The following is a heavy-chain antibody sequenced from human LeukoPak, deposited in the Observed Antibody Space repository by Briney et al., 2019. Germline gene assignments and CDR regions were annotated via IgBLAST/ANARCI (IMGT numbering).Heavy chain of an antibody. J-gene: IGHJ6*03. Sequence: ASVMVSCKASGYTFTGYYMHWVRQAPGQGLEWMGWINPNSGGTNYAQKFQGRVTMTRDTSISTAYMELSRLRSDDTAVYYCARDKQLDWAHYYYSYMDVWGKGTTVTVSS. CDR2: INPNSGGT. D-gene: IGHD1-1*01. CDR3: ARDKQLDWAHYYYSYMDV. V-gene: IGHV1-2*02. CDR1: GYTFTGYY.